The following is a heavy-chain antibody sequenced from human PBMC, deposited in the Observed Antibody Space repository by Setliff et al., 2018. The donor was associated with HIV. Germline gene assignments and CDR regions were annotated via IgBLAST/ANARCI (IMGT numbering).Heavy chain of an antibody. V-gene: IGHV4-39*07. CDR3: ARDPHYFDRSGYYSYFYFDF. J-gene: IGHJ4*02. D-gene: IGHD3-22*01. CDR1: GGSISAESYS. CDR2: INYSGTT. Sequence: PSETLSLTCTIPGGSISAESYSWAWIRQPPGKGLEWIGAINYSGTTYYNPSLQSRVTMAVDTSKNQLSLKLTSMTAADTAVYYCARDPHYFDRSGYYSYFYFDFWGQGTLVT.